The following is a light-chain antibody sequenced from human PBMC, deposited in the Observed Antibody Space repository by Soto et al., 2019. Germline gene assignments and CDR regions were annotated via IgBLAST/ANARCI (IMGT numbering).Light chain of an antibody. V-gene: IGKV1-39*01. CDR1: QSFSNY. CDR2: SAT. CDR3: QQTYTIPLT. J-gene: IGKJ2*01. Sequence: DIQMTQSPSSVSASVGDRVTITCRTSQSFSNYLAWYQHRPGKAPKLLIYSATVLQSGVPSRFSGSGSGTDFTLTISRLQPEYSATYYCQQTYTIPLTFGQGTRVEIK.